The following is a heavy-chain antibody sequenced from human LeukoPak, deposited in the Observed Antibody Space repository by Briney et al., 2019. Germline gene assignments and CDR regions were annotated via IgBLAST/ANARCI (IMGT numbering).Heavy chain of an antibody. J-gene: IGHJ4*02. Sequence: GGSLRLSCATSDFTVSDNYMSWVRQAPGRGLEWVSVISDGGVTYYADSVKGRFTISRDDSNDTLYLQMNTLRPVDTAVYYCGGSGSYYTPSYYWGQGTLVTVSS. CDR1: DFTVSDNY. D-gene: IGHD3-10*01. CDR3: GGSGSYYTPSYY. V-gene: IGHV3-53*01. CDR2: ISDGGVT.